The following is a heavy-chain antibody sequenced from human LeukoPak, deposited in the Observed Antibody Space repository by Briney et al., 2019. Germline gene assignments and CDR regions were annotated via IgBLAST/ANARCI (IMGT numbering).Heavy chain of an antibody. J-gene: IGHJ5*02. V-gene: IGHV3-30*18. Sequence: GGSLRLSCAASGFTFSSYGMHWVRQAPGKGLEWVAVISYDGSNKYYADSVKGRFTISRDNSKNTLYLQMNSLRAEDTAVYYCAKDFAAVAGYNWFDPWGQGTLVTVSS. CDR2: ISYDGSNK. D-gene: IGHD6-19*01. CDR1: GFTFSSYG. CDR3: AKDFAAVAGYNWFDP.